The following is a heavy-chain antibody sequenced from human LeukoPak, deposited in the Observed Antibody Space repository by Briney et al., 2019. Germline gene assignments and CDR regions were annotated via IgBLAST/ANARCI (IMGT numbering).Heavy chain of an antibody. D-gene: IGHD3-10*01. J-gene: IGHJ3*02. Sequence: GGSLRLSCAASGFTFSSYSMNWVRQAPGKGREWGSYISSSSKTIYYADSVKGRFTISRDNAKNSLYLQMNSLRAEDTAVYYCAREILWFGTHGGAFDIWGQGTMVTVSS. CDR2: ISSSSKTI. CDR1: GFTFSSYS. V-gene: IGHV3-48*01. CDR3: AREILWFGTHGGAFDI.